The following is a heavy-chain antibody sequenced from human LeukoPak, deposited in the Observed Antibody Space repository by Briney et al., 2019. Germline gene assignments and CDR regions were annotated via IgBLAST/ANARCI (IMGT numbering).Heavy chain of an antibody. Sequence: GGSLRLSCAASGFSFSSYAMTWVRQAPGKGLEWVSAISGSGDSTYDADSVKGRFTISRDNSKNTLYLQMKSLRAEDTAVYYCAKLHDFWSGYDDYWGQGTLVTVSS. CDR2: ISGSGDST. J-gene: IGHJ4*02. V-gene: IGHV3-23*01. CDR3: AKLHDFWSGYDDY. CDR1: GFSFSSYA. D-gene: IGHD3-3*01.